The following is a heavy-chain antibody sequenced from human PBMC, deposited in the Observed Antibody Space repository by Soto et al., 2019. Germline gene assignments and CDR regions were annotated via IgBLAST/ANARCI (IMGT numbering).Heavy chain of an antibody. J-gene: IGHJ6*02. CDR3: APLTVSLSGPYGIHV. V-gene: IGHV4-39*01. D-gene: IGHD2-15*01. Sequence: SETLSLTCSVSGYSVSSSDYYWAWIRQPPGKGLEWIGSMLYSGLTYYNPSLKSRVTLSVDTSKNQFSVGLNSVTASDTAVYYCAPLTVSLSGPYGIHVWGQGTTVTVSS. CDR2: MLYSGLT. CDR1: GYSVSSSDYY.